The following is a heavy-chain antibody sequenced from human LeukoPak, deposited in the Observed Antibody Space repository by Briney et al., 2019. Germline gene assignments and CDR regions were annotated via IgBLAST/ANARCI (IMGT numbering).Heavy chain of an antibody. D-gene: IGHD2-15*01. Sequence: PSETLSLTCTVSGGSISSYYWSWIRQPPGKGLEWIGYIYYSGSTNYNPSLKSRVTISVDTSKNQFSLKLSSVTAADTAVYYCARVLYCSGGSCYGMDVWGQGTTVTVSS. CDR1: GGSISSYY. CDR2: IYYSGST. V-gene: IGHV4-59*01. J-gene: IGHJ6*02. CDR3: ARVLYCSGGSCYGMDV.